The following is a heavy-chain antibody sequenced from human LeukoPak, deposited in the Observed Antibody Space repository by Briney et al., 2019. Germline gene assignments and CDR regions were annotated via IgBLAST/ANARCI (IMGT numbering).Heavy chain of an antibody. CDR1: EFTFSGFW. D-gene: IGHD3-10*01. CDR2: INSDGSEG. J-gene: IGHJ4*02. V-gene: IGHV3-7*01. Sequence: GGSLRLSCAVSEFTFSGFWMSWSRQAPGKGLEWVASINSDGSEGYYADVVKGRFTISRDNAKNSLSLQMNNLRVEDTAVYYCARAGSHWHYVYWGQGTVVTVSS. CDR3: ARAGSHWHYVY.